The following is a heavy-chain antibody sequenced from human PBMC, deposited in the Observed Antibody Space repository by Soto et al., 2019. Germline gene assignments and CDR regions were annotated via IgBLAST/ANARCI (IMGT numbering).Heavy chain of an antibody. D-gene: IGHD1-1*01. Sequence: EVQLVESGGGLVQPGGSLRLSCAASGFSVSGNPMSWVRQAPGKGLEWVSLLDMSDSTYYADSVKGRFTISRDNSKNTLYLQMNSLRAEDTAVYYCARDPPGNDGAFDYWGQGILVTVSS. CDR1: GFSVSGNP. CDR2: LDMSDST. CDR3: ARDPPGNDGAFDY. V-gene: IGHV3-66*01. J-gene: IGHJ4*02.